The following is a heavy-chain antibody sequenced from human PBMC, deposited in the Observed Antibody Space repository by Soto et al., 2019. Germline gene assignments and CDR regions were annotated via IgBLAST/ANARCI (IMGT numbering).Heavy chain of an antibody. CDR2: ISTSNGNT. Sequence: QVQLVQSGAEVKKPGASVKVSFKASGYTFTSYGITWVRQAPGQGLEWMGWISTSNGNTNYAQKFQGRGTMTTDTSTSTAYMELRSLRSDDTAKYYCARVTRLGGDYYGMDVWGQGTTVTVSS. CDR3: ARVTRLGGDYYGMDV. CDR1: GYTFTSYG. D-gene: IGHD2-15*01. J-gene: IGHJ6*02. V-gene: IGHV1-18*04.